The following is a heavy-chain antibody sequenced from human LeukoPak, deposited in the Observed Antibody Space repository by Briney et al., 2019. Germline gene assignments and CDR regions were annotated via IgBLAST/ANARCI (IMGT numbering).Heavy chain of an antibody. J-gene: IGHJ4*02. Sequence: ASVKVSCKASGYTFTAQYMHWVRQAPGQGLEWMGWINPNNGDTKYAQSFLGRVTMTRDTSTTTAYMEQSSLRSDDTAVYFCASYPRSIPTPPFDYWGQGTLDTVSS. CDR3: ASYPRSIPTPPFDY. CDR2: INPNNGDT. V-gene: IGHV1-2*02. CDR1: GYTFTAQY. D-gene: IGHD2-21*01.